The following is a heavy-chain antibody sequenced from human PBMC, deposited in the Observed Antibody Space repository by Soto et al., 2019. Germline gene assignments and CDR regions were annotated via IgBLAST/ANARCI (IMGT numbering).Heavy chain of an antibody. CDR3: ARGVSSVLRYFDSPDYYGMDV. V-gene: IGHV1-3*01. CDR2: INAGNGNT. J-gene: IGHJ6*02. Sequence: GASVKVSCKASGYTFTSYAMHWVRQAPGQRLEWMGWINAGNGNTKYSQQFQGRVTITRDTSASTAYMELSSLRSEDTAVYYCARGVSSVLRYFDSPDYYGMDVWGQGTTVTVSS. CDR1: GYTFTSYA. D-gene: IGHD3-9*01.